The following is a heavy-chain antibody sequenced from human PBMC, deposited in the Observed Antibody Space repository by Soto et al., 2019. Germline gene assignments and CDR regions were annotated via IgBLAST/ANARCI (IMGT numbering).Heavy chain of an antibody. CDR3: ARLPLPPVDHLDD. D-gene: IGHD5-12*01. CDR1: GGSISSSNW. J-gene: IGHJ4*02. CDR2: IYHSGST. V-gene: IGHV4-4*02. Sequence: SETLSLTCAVSGGSISSSNWWSWVRQPPGKGLEWIGEIYHSGSTNYNPSLKRRVTISVDKSKNQFSLKLSSVTAADTAVYYCARLPLPPVDHLDDWGQGTLVTVSS.